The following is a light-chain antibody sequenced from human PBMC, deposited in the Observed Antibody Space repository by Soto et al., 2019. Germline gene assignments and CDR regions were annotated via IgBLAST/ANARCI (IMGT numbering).Light chain of an antibody. V-gene: IGLV1-40*01. CDR1: GSNIGAGYG. CDR2: GSD. J-gene: IGLJ1*01. CDR3: QSYDSNLSEV. Sequence: QSVLTQPPSVPGAPGQMVTISCTGSGSNIGAGYGVQWYQQLPGTAPRLLIYGSDDRPSGVPDRFSASVSGNSASLAITGLQTEDEAAYYCQSYDSNLSEVFGPGTKVTVL.